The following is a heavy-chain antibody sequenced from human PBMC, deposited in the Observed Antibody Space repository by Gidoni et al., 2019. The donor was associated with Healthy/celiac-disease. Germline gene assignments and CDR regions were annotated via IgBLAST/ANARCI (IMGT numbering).Heavy chain of an antibody. J-gene: IGHJ4*02. CDR1: GFTFSSYW. Sequence: EVQLVESGGGLVQPGGSLRLSCAASGFTFSSYWMSWVRQAPGKGLEWVANIKQDGSEKYYVDSVKGRFTISRDNAKNSLYLQMNSLRAEDTAVYYCAREGYSGYDFFDYWGQGTLVTVSS. D-gene: IGHD5-12*01. CDR3: AREGYSGYDFFDY. V-gene: IGHV3-7*01. CDR2: IKQDGSEK.